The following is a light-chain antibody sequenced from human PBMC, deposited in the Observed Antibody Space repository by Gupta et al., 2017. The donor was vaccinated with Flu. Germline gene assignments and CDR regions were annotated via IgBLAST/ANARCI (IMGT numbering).Light chain of an antibody. Sequence: VTISCSGSSSNIGSTTVNWYQQLPRTAPKLLIYTNNQRPSGVPDRFSGSKSDTSASLAISGLQSEDEADYYCASWDDSLNGGVFGGGTKLTVL. CDR1: SSNIGSTT. CDR3: ASWDDSLNGGV. CDR2: TNN. J-gene: IGLJ3*02. V-gene: IGLV1-44*01.